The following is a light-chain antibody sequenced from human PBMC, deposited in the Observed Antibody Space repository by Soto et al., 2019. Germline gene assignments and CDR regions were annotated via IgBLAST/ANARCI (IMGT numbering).Light chain of an antibody. J-gene: IGLJ2*01. Sequence: QSALTQPRSVSGSPGQSVTISCTGTSSDVGCYTYVSWYQQHPGKAHKLMIYDVSNRHTGVPNRSSGSKSGNTAALTISGLQAEDEADYYCCSYAGSYSFVVFGGGTKLTVL. V-gene: IGLV2-11*01. CDR1: SSDVGCYTY. CDR3: CSYAGSYSFVV. CDR2: DVS.